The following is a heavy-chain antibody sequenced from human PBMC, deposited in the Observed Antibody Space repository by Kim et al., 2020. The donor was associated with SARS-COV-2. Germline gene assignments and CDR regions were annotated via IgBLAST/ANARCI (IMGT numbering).Heavy chain of an antibody. V-gene: IGHV5-51*01. CDR1: GYRFTSYW. D-gene: IGHD1-26*01. J-gene: IGHJ5*02. Sequence: GESLKISCQGSGYRFTSYWIGWVRQMPGKGLEWMGIIYPGDSDTRYSPSFQGQVTISADKSISTAYLQWSSLKASDTAMYYCARFWVHVGFDPWGQGTLVTVSS. CDR2: IYPGDSDT. CDR3: ARFWVHVGFDP.